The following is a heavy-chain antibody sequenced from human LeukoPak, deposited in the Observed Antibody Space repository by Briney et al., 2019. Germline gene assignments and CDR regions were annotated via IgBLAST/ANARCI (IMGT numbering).Heavy chain of an antibody. CDR3: HVNLPDDAFDI. V-gene: IGHV1-69*13. Sequence: SVRVSCKASGGTFSSYAISWVRQAPGQGLEWMGGIIPIFGTANYAQKFQGRVTITADESTSTAYMELSSLRSEDTAVHYCHVNLPDDAFDIWGQGTMVTVSS. CDR2: IIPIFGTA. D-gene: IGHD1-14*01. J-gene: IGHJ3*02. CDR1: GGTFSSYA.